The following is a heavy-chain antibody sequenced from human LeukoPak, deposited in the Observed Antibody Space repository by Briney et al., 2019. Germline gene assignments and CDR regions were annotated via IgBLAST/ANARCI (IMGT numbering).Heavy chain of an antibody. V-gene: IGHV3-30*04. J-gene: IGHJ4*02. D-gene: IGHD1-26*01. CDR3: ARGSGSYYEDFDY. CDR2: ISYDGSNK. CDR1: GFTFSSYA. Sequence: GRSLRLSCAASGFTFSSYAMHWVRQAPGKGLEWVAVISYDGSNKYYADSVKGRFTIFRDNSKNTLYLQMNSLRAEDTAVYYCARGSGSYYEDFDYWGQGTLVTVSS.